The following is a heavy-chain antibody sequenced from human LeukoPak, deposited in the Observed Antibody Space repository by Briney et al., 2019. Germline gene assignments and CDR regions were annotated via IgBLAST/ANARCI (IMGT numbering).Heavy chain of an antibody. J-gene: IGHJ4*02. CDR2: IWYDGSNK. D-gene: IGHD3/OR15-3a*01. CDR3: ARAGRGLAASD. V-gene: IGHV3-33*07. CDR1: GFTFSNYA. Sequence: PERSLRLSCAASGFTFSNYAMYWVRQAPGKGLEWVAIIWYDGSNKYYADSVKGRFTISGDNSENTVYLQMSSLRAEDTAVYYCARAGRGLAASDWGQGTLVTVSS.